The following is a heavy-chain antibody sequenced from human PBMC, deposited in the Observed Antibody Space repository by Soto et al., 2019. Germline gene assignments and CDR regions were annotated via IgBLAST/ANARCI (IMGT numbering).Heavy chain of an antibody. V-gene: IGHV1-46*03. J-gene: IGHJ6*03. CDR1: GYTFTSYY. D-gene: IGHD6-13*01. Sequence: QVQLVQSGAEVKKPGASVKVSCKASGYTFTSYYMHWVRQAPGQGLEWMGIINPSGGSTSYAQKFQGRVTMTRDTSTSTVYMELSSLRSEDTAVYYCARDSSSWQQLVHPLYYYMDVWGKGTTVTVSS. CDR2: INPSGGST. CDR3: ARDSSSWQQLVHPLYYYMDV.